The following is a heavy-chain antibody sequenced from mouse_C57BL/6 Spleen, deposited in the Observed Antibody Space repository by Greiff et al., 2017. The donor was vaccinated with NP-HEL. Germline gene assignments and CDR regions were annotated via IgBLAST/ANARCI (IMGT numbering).Heavy chain of an antibody. CDR2: IDPSDSYT. D-gene: IGHD2-2*01. CDR1: GYTFTSYW. Sequence: QVQLKQSGAELVMPGASVKLSCKASGYTFTSYWMHWVKQRPGQGLEWIGEIDPSDSYTNYNQKFKGKSTLTVDKSSSTAYMQLSSLTSEDSAVYYCARMVTTGYFDYWGQGTTLTVSS. V-gene: IGHV1-69*01. J-gene: IGHJ2*01. CDR3: ARMVTTGYFDY.